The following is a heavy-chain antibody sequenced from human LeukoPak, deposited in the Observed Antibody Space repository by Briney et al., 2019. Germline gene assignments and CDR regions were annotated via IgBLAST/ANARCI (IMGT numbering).Heavy chain of an antibody. V-gene: IGHV3-23*01. CDR3: ASLLPYYYDSSGPS. CDR2: ISGSGGST. Sequence: PGGSLRLSCAASGFTFSSYGMSWVRQAPGKGLEWVSAISGSGGSTYYADSVKGRFTISRDNSKNTLYLQMNSLRAEDTAVYYCASLLPYYYDSSGPSWGQGTLVTVSS. D-gene: IGHD3-22*01. CDR1: GFTFSSYG. J-gene: IGHJ4*02.